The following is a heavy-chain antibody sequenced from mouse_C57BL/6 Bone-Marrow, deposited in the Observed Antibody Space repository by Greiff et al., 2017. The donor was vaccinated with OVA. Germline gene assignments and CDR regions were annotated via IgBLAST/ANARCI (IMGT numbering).Heavy chain of an antibody. CDR1: GYAFSSSW. Sequence: VQLQQSGPELVKPGASVKISCKASGYAFSSSWMNWVKQRPGKGLEWIGRIYPGDGDTNYNGKFKGKATLTADKSSSTAYMQLSSLTSEDSAVYFCARHGYYSYWGQGTTLTVSS. CDR2: IYPGDGDT. V-gene: IGHV1-82*01. D-gene: IGHD2-3*01. J-gene: IGHJ2*01. CDR3: ARHGYYSY.